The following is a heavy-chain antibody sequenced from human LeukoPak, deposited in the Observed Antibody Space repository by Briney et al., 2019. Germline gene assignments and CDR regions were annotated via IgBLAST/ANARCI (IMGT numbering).Heavy chain of an antibody. V-gene: IGHV3-66*01. CDR1: GFTVSSNY. J-gene: IGHJ4*02. D-gene: IGHD5-18*01. CDR2: IYSGGST. Sequence: GGSLRLSCAASGFTVSSNYMSWVRQAPGKGLEWVSVIYSGGSTYYADSVKGRFTISRDNSKNTLYLQMNSLRAEDTAVYYCAREVLYSYGSGFDYWGQGTLVTVSS. CDR3: AREVLYSYGSGFDY.